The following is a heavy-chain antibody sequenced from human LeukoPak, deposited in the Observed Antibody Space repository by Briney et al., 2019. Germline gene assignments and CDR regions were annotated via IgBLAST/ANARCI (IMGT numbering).Heavy chain of an antibody. D-gene: IGHD3-10*01. CDR2: ISGSGGST. CDR3: AKAGGSGSYGLQYYYYMDV. Sequence: PGGSLRLSCAASGFTFSSYAMSWVRQAPGKGLEWGSAISGSGGSTYYADSVTGRFTIPSDTSKHTLYLQMNSLRAEDTALYYCAKAGGSGSYGLQYYYYMDVWGKGTTVTVSS. V-gene: IGHV3-23*01. CDR1: GFTFSSYA. J-gene: IGHJ6*03.